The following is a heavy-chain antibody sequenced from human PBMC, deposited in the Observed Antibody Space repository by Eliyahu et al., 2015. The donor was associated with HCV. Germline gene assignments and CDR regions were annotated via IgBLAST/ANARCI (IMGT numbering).Heavy chain of an antibody. CDR1: GGSITGYY. D-gene: IGHD6-6*01. J-gene: IGHJ6*02. CDR3: ARDHLSARPYYYYGMDV. CDR2: ISHTGST. V-gene: IGHV4-59*01. Sequence: QVQLQESGPGLVKPSETLSLTCTVSGGSITGYYWSWIRQPPGKGLDWIGYISHTGSTNYNPSLWGRVTISVDTSKNQFSLKLTSVTAADTAVYYCARDHLSARPYYYYGMDVWGQGTTVTVSS.